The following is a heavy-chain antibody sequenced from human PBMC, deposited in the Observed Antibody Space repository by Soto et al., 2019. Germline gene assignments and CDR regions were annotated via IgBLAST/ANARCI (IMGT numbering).Heavy chain of an antibody. CDR1: GFAFNTYA. D-gene: IGHD2-15*01. J-gene: IGHJ4*02. Sequence: EVQLLESGGGLVQPGGSLRLSCAASGFAFNTYAMDWVRQAPGKGLEWVSSISGSGDRTYYADSVKGRFTISRDNSENTLYLEMNSLRAEDTAVYYCANSDRGGSENSNFWGQRTLVTVSS. CDR3: ANSDRGGSENSNF. V-gene: IGHV3-23*01. CDR2: ISGSGDRT.